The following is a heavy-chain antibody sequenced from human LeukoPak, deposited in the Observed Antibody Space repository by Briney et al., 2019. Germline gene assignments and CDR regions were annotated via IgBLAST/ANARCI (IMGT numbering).Heavy chain of an antibody. CDR3: ASLYREDAFDI. CDR2: INHSGST. V-gene: IGHV4-34*01. J-gene: IGHJ3*02. CDR1: GGSFSGDY. Sequence: SSETLSLTCVVYGGSFSGDYWSWIRQPPGKGLEWIGEINHSGSTNYNPSLKSRVTISVDTSKNQFSLKLSSVTAADTAVYYCASLYREDAFDIWGQGTMVTVSS. D-gene: IGHD3-16*01.